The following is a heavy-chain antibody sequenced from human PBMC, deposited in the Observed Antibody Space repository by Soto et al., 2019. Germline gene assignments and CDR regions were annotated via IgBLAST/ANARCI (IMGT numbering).Heavy chain of an antibody. J-gene: IGHJ6*02. V-gene: IGHV3-66*01. CDR2: IYSGGST. CDR3: ARDRIPTGMDV. Sequence: EVQLVESGGGLVQPGGSLRLSCAASGFTVSSNYMSWVRQAPGKGLEWVSVIYSGGSTYYADSVKGRFTISRDNSKNTLYRQMNSLRAEDTAGYYCARDRIPTGMDVWGQGTTVTVSS. CDR1: GFTVSSNY.